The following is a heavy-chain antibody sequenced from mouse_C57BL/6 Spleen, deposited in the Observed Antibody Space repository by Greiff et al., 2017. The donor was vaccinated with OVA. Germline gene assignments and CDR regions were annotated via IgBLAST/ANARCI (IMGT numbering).Heavy chain of an antibody. CDR1: GYAFSSSW. CDR3: AREDGNYVGWYFDV. D-gene: IGHD2-1*01. J-gene: IGHJ1*03. CDR2: IYPGDGDT. V-gene: IGHV1-82*01. Sequence: QVQLKQSGPELVKPGASVKISCKASGYAFSSSWMNWVKQRPGKGLEWIGRIYPGDGDTNYNGKFKGKATLTADKSSSTAYMQLSSLTSEDSAVYFCAREDGNYVGWYFDVWGTGTTVTVSS.